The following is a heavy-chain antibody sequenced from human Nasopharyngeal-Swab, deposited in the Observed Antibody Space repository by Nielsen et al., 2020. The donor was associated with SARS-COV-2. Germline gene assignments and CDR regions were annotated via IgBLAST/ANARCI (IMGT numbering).Heavy chain of an antibody. CDR1: GGSISSSSYY. CDR3: ARDITQLLWFGESRAFDI. D-gene: IGHD3-10*01. V-gene: IGHV4-39*07. CDR2: IYYSGST. J-gene: IGHJ3*02. Sequence: SETLSLTCTVSGGSISSSSYYWGWIRQPPGKGLEWIGSIYYSGSTNYNPSLKSRVTISVDTSKNQFSLKLRSVTAADTAVYYCARDITQLLWFGESRAFDIWGQGTMVTVCS.